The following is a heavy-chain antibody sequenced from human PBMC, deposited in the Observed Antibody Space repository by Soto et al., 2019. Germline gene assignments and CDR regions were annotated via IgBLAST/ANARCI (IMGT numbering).Heavy chain of an antibody. CDR2: MFYGVST. Sequence: SETMSLTCSVCGGCVINYYWGWIRQPPGTGLEWVGSMFYGVSTYYNTSLNSRVTVSVDTSKNKFSLNLRSVTAADTAVYYCARLPSRHLVDYWGQGTLVTVSS. CDR3: ARLPSRHLVDY. V-gene: IGHV4-39*01. J-gene: IGHJ4*02. D-gene: IGHD3-3*02. CDR1: GGCVINYY.